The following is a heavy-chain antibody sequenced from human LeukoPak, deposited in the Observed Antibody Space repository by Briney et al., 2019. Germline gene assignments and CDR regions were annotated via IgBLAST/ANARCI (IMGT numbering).Heavy chain of an antibody. V-gene: IGHV3-21*01. CDR1: GFTFSSYS. Sequence: GGSLRLSCAASGFTFSSYSMNWVRQAPGKGLEWVSSISSSSSYIYYADSVKGRFTISRDNAKNSLYLQMNSPRAEDTAVYYCARDMVRGVIASMDVWGKGTTVTVSS. CDR3: ARDMVRGVIASMDV. D-gene: IGHD3-10*01. CDR2: ISSSSSYI. J-gene: IGHJ6*04.